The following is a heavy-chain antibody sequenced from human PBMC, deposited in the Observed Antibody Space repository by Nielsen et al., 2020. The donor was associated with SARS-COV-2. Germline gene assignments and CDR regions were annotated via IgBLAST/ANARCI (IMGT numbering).Heavy chain of an antibody. CDR3: ARDTSGWEWLQFHYYYGMDV. Sequence: GGSLRLSCAASGFTFSSYSMNWVRQAPGKGLEWVSYISSSSSTIYYADSVKGRFTISRDNAKNSLYLQMNSLRAEDTAVYYCARDTSGWEWLQFHYYYGMDVWGQGTTVTSP. D-gene: IGHD5-24*01. J-gene: IGHJ6*02. V-gene: IGHV3-48*01. CDR1: GFTFSSYS. CDR2: ISSSSSTI.